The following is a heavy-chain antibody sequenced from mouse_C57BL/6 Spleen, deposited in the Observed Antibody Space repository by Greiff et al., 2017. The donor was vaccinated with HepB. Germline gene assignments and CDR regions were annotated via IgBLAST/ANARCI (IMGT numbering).Heavy chain of an antibody. Sequence: VQLQQSGTELVKPGASVKLSCKASGYTFTSYWMHWVKQRPGQGLEWIGNINPSNGGTNYNEKFKSKATLTVDKSSSTAYMQLSSLTSEDSAVYYCARHYGSGHWYFDVWGTGTTVTVSS. J-gene: IGHJ1*03. D-gene: IGHD1-1*01. CDR3: ARHYGSGHWYFDV. CDR2: INPSNGGT. CDR1: GYTFTSYW. V-gene: IGHV1-53*01.